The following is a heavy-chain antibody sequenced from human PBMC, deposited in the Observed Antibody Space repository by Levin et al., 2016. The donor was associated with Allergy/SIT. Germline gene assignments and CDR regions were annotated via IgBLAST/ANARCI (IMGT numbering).Heavy chain of an antibody. J-gene: IGHJ4*02. CDR2: INHNGST. D-gene: IGHD3-22*01. Sequence: SETLSLTCAVYGGSFSGYYWSWIRQPPGKGLEWIGEINHNGSTNYNPSLKSRVTISVDTSKNQFSLKLSSVTAADTAVYYCARHQDYYDSSGPPDYWGQGTLVTVSS. CDR3: ARHQDYYDSSGPPDY. V-gene: IGHV4-34*01. CDR1: GGSFSGYY.